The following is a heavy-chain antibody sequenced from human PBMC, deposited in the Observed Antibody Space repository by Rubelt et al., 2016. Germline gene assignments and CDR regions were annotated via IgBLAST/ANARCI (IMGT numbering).Heavy chain of an antibody. D-gene: IGHD3-10*01. CDR1: GGSISSYH. V-gene: IGHV4-59*12. J-gene: IGHJ6*02. CDR2: IYYSGTT. Sequence: GPGLVKPSETLSLTCTVSGGSISSYHASWIRQPPGKGLEWIGNIYYSGTTSCNPSLQSRVTMSLATAKNQFSLRLTYVTAADTAVYYCARRSELVHPDGMDVWGQGTTVTVSS. CDR3: ARRSELVHPDGMDV.